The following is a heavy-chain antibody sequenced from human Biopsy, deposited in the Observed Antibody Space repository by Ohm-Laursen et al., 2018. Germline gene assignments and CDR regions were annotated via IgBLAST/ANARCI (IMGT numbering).Heavy chain of an antibody. CDR3: ARESALKWYQSLSYFNGMDV. CDR2: ISRSVSHI. D-gene: IGHD2-2*01. CDR1: GFSLRNFT. V-gene: IGHV3-21*03. Sequence: SLRLSCAASGFSLRNFTINWVRQAPGKGLEWVSSISRSVSHILYAETLKGRFTSSRDNAKNSVYLQMNSLRVEDTAVYYCARESALKWYQSLSYFNGMDVWGQGTTVTVSS. J-gene: IGHJ6*02.